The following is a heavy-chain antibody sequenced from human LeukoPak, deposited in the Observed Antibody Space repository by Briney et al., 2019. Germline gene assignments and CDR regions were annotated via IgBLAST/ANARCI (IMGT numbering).Heavy chain of an antibody. J-gene: IGHJ3*02. D-gene: IGHD1-1*01. CDR2: IYTSGST. Sequence: SQTLSLTCTVSGGSISSGSYYWSWIRQPAGKGLEWIGRIYTSGSTNYNPSPKSRVTISVDTSKNQFSLKLSSVTAADTAVYYCAREAPTGERAFDIWGQGTMVTVSS. CDR1: GGSISSGSYY. V-gene: IGHV4-61*02. CDR3: AREAPTGERAFDI.